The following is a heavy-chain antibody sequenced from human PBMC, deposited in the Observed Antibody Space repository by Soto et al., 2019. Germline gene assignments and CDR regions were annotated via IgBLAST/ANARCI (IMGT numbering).Heavy chain of an antibody. J-gene: IGHJ3*02. Sequence: QLHLVQSGAVVKKPGASVTVSCSASGYPVTAYYMHWVRQAPGRGLEWMGGINPATGAAKYTQTFQGRVTMARDPSKSTVFMELSGLTSEETAVFFCARGGGVGVAGSAAFDMWGQGTLVTVSS. CDR3: ARGGGVGVAGSAAFDM. V-gene: IGHV1-2*02. CDR1: GYPVTAYY. CDR2: INPATGAA. D-gene: IGHD3-3*01.